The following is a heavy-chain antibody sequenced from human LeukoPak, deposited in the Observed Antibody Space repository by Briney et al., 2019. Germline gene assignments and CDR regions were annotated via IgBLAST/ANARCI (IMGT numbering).Heavy chain of an antibody. J-gene: IGHJ5*02. CDR2: IIPIFGTA. CDR3: AQYNRDWELLGGGWFDP. V-gene: IGHV1-69*13. D-gene: IGHD3-10*01. Sequence: SVKVSCKASRGTFSSYAISWVRQAPGQGLDWMGGIIPIFGTANYAQKFQGRVTITADESTSTAYMELSSLRSEDTAVYYCAQYNRDWELLGGGWFDPWGQGTLVTVSS. CDR1: RGTFSSYA.